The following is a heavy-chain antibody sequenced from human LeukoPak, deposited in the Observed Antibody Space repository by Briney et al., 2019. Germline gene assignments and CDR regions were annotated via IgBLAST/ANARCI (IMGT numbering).Heavy chain of an antibody. Sequence: SETLSLTCTVSGGSISSYYWSWIRQPPGKGLEWIGYIYYSGSTNYNPSLKSRVTISVDTSKNQFSLKLSSVTAADTAVYYCARDSYYDFWSGYYKKQFDYWGQGTLVTVSS. V-gene: IGHV4-59*12. CDR1: GGSISSYY. CDR3: ARDSYYDFWSGYYKKQFDY. D-gene: IGHD3-3*01. CDR2: IYYSGST. J-gene: IGHJ4*02.